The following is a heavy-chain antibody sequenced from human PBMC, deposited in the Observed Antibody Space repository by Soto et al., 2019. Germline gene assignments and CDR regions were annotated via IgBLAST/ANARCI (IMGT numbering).Heavy chain of an antibody. CDR1: GYTFTSYY. CDR2: INPSGGST. J-gene: IGHJ6*02. CDR3: AISQGYCSGGSCPTTPFYYYYGMDV. V-gene: IGHV1-46*01. D-gene: IGHD2-15*01. Sequence: ASVKVSCKASGYTFTSYYMHWGRQAPGQGLEWMGIINPSGGSTSYAQKFQGRVTMTRDTSTSTVYMELSSLRSEDTAVYYCAISQGYCSGGSCPTTPFYYYYGMDVWGQGTTVTVSS.